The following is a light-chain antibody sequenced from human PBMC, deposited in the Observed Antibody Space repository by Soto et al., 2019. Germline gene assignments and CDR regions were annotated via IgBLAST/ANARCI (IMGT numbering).Light chain of an antibody. CDR2: GNS. CDR3: QSYDSSRSGRV. Sequence: QSVLTQPHSVSGAPGQRVTISCTGNSSNIGSGYDVHWYQQLPGTAPKLLISGNSNRPSGVPDRFSGSKYGTSASLAITGLQAEDEAEYYCQSYDSSRSGRVFGTGTKVTVL. J-gene: IGLJ1*01. V-gene: IGLV1-40*01. CDR1: SSNIGSGYD.